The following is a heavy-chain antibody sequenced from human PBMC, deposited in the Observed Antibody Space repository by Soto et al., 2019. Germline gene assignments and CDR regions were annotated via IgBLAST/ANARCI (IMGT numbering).Heavy chain of an antibody. CDR1: GGSISSGGYY. CDR3: AGGSITMVRGVHAFDI. J-gene: IGHJ3*02. CDR2: IYYSGST. D-gene: IGHD3-10*01. Sequence: QVQLQESGPGLVKPSQTLSLTCTVSGGSISSGGYYWSWIRQHPGKGLEWIGYIYYSGSTYYNPSLKSRVTIPVDTSKNQFSLKLSSVTAADTAVYYCAGGSITMVRGVHAFDIWGQGTMVTVSS. V-gene: IGHV4-31*03.